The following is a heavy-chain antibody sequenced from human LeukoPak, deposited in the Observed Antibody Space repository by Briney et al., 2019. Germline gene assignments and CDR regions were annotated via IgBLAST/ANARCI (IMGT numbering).Heavy chain of an antibody. CDR3: ARGSAAAGTYWFDP. D-gene: IGHD6-13*01. CDR2: IKQDGSEK. CDR1: GFTLSSYW. Sequence: PGGSLTLSCAASGFTLSSYWMSWVRQAPGKGLEWVANIKQDGSEKYYVDSVKGRFTISRDNAKNSLYLQMNSLRAEDTAVYYCARGSAAAGTYWFDPWGQGTLVTVSS. J-gene: IGHJ5*02. V-gene: IGHV3-7*01.